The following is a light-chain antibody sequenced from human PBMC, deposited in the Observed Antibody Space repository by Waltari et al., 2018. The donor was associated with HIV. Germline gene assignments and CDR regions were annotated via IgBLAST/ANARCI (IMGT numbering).Light chain of an antibody. CDR1: SSDIGHYKY. V-gene: IGLV2-14*01. CDR2: VVS. Sequence: QSAPTQPASVSGSPGQSITISCTGTSSDIGHYKYVSWYQQSPGKAPKLMIYVVSNRPSWVSNRFSGSKSGNTASLTISGLQAEDEADYYCSSYISTTTLVGTGTKVTVL. J-gene: IGLJ1*01. CDR3: SSYISTTTL.